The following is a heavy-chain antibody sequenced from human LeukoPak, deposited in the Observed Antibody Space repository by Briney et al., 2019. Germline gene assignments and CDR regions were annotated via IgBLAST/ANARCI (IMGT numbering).Heavy chain of an antibody. D-gene: IGHD2/OR15-2a*01. CDR3: AKDLDSTDLYDNAD. CDR1: GFTFGRYA. J-gene: IGHJ1*01. V-gene: IGHV3-23*01. CDR2: IGTDEART. Sequence: PGGSLRLSCVASGFTFGRYAMNWVRQTPGKRLEWISLIGTDEARTHYADSVKGRFIISRDNSKTTLFLQMYSVRTEDTAVYYCAKDLDSTDLYDNADWGQGTLVTVSS.